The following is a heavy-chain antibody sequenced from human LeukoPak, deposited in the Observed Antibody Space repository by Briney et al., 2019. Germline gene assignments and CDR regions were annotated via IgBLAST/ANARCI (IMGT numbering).Heavy chain of an antibody. D-gene: IGHD6-19*01. CDR1: GGSFSGYY. CDR2: INHSGST. Sequence: SETLCLTCAVSGGSFSGYYWSWVRQPPGKGLEWVGEINHSGSTTYNPSPKSGVTISVDTSKNQFSLKLSSVTAADTAVYYGARLFHGYSSGWEGSSAYYYRGKDVWGQGTTVTVS. J-gene: IGHJ6*02. CDR3: ARLFHGYSSGWEGSSAYYYRGKDV. V-gene: IGHV4-34*01.